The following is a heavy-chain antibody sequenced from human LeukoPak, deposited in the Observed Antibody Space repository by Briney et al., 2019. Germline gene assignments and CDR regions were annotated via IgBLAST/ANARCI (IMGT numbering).Heavy chain of an antibody. CDR1: GGTFSSYA. D-gene: IGHD3-22*01. CDR2: IIPIFGTA. J-gene: IGHJ6*03. CDR3: ARIVDPYYYMDV. Sequence: GSSVKVSCKASGGTFSSYAISWVRPAPGQGLEWMGGIIPIFGTANYAQKFQGRVTITTDESTSTAYMELSSLRSEDTAVYYCARIVDPYYYMDVWGKGTTVTVSS. V-gene: IGHV1-69*05.